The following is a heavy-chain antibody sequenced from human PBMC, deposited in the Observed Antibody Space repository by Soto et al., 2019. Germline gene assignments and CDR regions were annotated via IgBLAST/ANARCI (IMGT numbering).Heavy chain of an antibody. V-gene: IGHV3-7*05. J-gene: IGHJ3*02. Sequence: EVQLVESGGGLVQPGGSLRLSCAASGFTFSSYWMSWVRQAPGKGLEWVANIKQDGSEKYYVDSVKGRFTISRDNAENSLYLQMNSLRAEDTAVYYCARDQTFDWLFLDAFDIWGQGTMVTVSS. CDR2: IKQDGSEK. CDR3: ARDQTFDWLFLDAFDI. D-gene: IGHD3-9*01. CDR1: GFTFSSYW.